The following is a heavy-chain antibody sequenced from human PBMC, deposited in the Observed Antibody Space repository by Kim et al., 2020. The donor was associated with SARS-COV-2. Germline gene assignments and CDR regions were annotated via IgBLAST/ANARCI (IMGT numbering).Heavy chain of an antibody. V-gene: IGHV4-39*01. CDR1: GGSISSSSYY. Sequence: SETLSLTCTVSGGSISSSSYYWDWIRQPPGKGLEWIGSIYYSGSTYYNPSLKSRVTISVDTSKNQFSLKLSSVTAADTAVYYCATTKQWFGELAEILTLACYYYYGMDVWGQGTTVTVSS. J-gene: IGHJ6*02. D-gene: IGHD3-10*01. CDR2: IYYSGST. CDR3: ATTKQWFGELAEILTLACYYYYGMDV.